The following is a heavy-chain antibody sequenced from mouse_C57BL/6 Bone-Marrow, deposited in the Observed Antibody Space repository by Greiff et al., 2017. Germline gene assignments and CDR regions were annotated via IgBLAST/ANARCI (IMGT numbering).Heavy chain of an antibody. CDR2: IDPSDSYT. CDR3: ARSYYYGLAY. J-gene: IGHJ3*01. CDR1: GYTFTSYW. D-gene: IGHD1-1*01. V-gene: IGHV1-69*01. Sequence: QVQLQQPGAELVMPGASVKLSCKASGYTFTSYWMHWVKQRPGQGLEWIGEIDPSDSYTNYNQKFKGKSTLTVDKSSSTAYMQLSSLTSEDSAVYYCARSYYYGLAYWGQGTLVTVSA.